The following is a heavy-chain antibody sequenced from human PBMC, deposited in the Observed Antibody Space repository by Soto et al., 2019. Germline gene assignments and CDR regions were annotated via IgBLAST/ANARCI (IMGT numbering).Heavy chain of an antibody. Sequence: ASVKVSCNASGYIFTGYYIQWVRQAPGQGLEWMGLIKPNSGGTKFAQKFQGRVTMNSDTSTKTAYMVLRRMRSDDTAVYYCARPPNPWETYAFYXWGHGTLVTVS. CDR2: IKPNSGGT. V-gene: IGHV1-2*02. CDR1: GYIFTGYY. J-gene: IGHJ3*01. CDR3: ARPPNPWETYAFYX. D-gene: IGHD1-26*01.